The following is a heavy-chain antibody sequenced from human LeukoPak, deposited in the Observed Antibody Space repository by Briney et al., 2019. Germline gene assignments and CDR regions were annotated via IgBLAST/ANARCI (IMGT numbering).Heavy chain of an antibody. CDR2: IYYSGSA. CDR1: GGSISSSSYY. Sequence: PSETLSLTCTVSGGSISSSSYYWGWIRQPPGKGLEWIGSIYYSGSAYYNPSLKSRVTISVDTSKNQFSLKLSSVTAADTAVYYCALTGGVVPAASDYWGQGTLVTVSS. J-gene: IGHJ4*02. V-gene: IGHV4-39*01. CDR3: ALTGGVVPAASDY. D-gene: IGHD2-2*01.